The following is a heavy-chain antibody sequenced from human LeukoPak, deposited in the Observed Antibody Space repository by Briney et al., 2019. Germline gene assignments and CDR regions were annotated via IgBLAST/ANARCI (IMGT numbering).Heavy chain of an antibody. V-gene: IGHV5-51*01. Sequence: GESLKISCKGSGYSFTSYWIGWVRQMPGKGLEWMGIIYPGDSDTRYSPSFQGQVTISADKSISTAYLQWSSLKALDTAMYYCARHRGSGSYYRPGMDVWGQGTTVTVSS. CDR1: GYSFTSYW. CDR2: IYPGDSDT. J-gene: IGHJ6*02. D-gene: IGHD3-10*01. CDR3: ARHRGSGSYYRPGMDV.